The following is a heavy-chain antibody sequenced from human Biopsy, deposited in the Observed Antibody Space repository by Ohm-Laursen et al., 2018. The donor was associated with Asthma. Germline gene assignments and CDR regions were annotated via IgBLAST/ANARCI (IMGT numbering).Heavy chain of an antibody. J-gene: IGHJ4*02. Sequence: SVKVSCKASGGTFSSYAISWVRQAPGQGLERMGGIIPIFGTANYAQKFQGRVTITADESTSTAYMELSSLRSEDTAVYYCARERIAARQRRYYFDYWGQGTLVTGSS. CDR2: IIPIFGTA. CDR3: ARERIAARQRRYYFDY. V-gene: IGHV1-69*13. D-gene: IGHD6-6*01. CDR1: GGTFSSYA.